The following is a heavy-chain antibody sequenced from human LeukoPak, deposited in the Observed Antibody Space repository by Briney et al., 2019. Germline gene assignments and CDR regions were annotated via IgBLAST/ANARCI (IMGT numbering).Heavy chain of an antibody. Sequence: PSETLSLTCAVYGGSFSGYYWSWIRQPPGKVLECIGEINHSGSTYYNPSLKSRVTISVDTSKNQFSLKLSSVTAADTAVYYCARQYGTRYYFDYWGQGTLVIVSS. D-gene: IGHD2-2*01. V-gene: IGHV4-34*01. J-gene: IGHJ4*02. CDR2: INHSGST. CDR1: GGSFSGYY. CDR3: ARQYGTRYYFDY.